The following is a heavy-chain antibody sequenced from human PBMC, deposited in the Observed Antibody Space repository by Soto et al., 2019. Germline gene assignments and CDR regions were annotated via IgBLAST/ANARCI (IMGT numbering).Heavy chain of an antibody. Sequence: ASVKVSCRLSGYTLNELSMHWVRQAPGKGLEWMGGFDPENGEIFYAKKFQGRLTMTEDTSTDTAYMELSTLRSEDTAVYYCATLRASKRLVPRRDSYSDLDECGQGTQVTLSS. V-gene: IGHV1-24*01. CDR3: ATLRASKRLVPRRDSYSDLDE. J-gene: IGHJ6*02. CDR2: FDPENGEI. D-gene: IGHD2-2*01. CDR1: GYTLNELS.